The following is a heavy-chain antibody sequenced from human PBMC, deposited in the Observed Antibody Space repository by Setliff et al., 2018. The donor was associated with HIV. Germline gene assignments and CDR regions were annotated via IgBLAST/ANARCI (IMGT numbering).Heavy chain of an antibody. D-gene: IGHD6-19*01. CDR1: GGSISSGDYY. Sequence: PSETLSLTCTVSGGSISSGDYYWSWIRQPPGKGLEWIGYIYYSGSTYYNPSLKSRVTISVDTSKNQFSLKLSSVTAADTAVYYCARELTDSSGYYRGYFDYWGQGTLVTVSS. V-gene: IGHV4-30-4*08. CDR2: IYYSGST. J-gene: IGHJ4*02. CDR3: ARELTDSSGYYRGYFDY.